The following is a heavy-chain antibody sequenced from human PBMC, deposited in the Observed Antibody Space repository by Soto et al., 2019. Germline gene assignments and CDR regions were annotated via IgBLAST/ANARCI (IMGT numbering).Heavy chain of an antibody. D-gene: IGHD1-1*01. J-gene: IGHJ6*02. Sequence: EVPLVESGGGLVQPGGSLKLSCAASGFTFSGSAMHWVRQASGKGLEWVGRIRSKANSYATAYAASVKGRFTISRDDSKNTAYLQMNSLKTEDTAVYYCTSASTGTTFGYYYYGMDVWGQGTTVTVSS. CDR1: GFTFSGSA. CDR2: IRSKANSYAT. CDR3: TSASTGTTFGYYYYGMDV. V-gene: IGHV3-73*02.